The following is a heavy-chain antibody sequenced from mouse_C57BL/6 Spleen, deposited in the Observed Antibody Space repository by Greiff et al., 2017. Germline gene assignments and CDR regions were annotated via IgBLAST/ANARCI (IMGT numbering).Heavy chain of an antibody. Sequence: EVQRVESGEGLVKPGGSLKLSCAASGFTFSSYAMSWVRQTPEKRLEWVAYISSGGDYIYYADPVKGRFTISRDNARNTLYLQMSSLKSEDTAMYYCTRETAQAWFAYWGQGTLVTVSA. CDR2: ISSGGDYI. D-gene: IGHD3-2*02. V-gene: IGHV5-9-1*02. CDR3: TRETAQAWFAY. J-gene: IGHJ3*01. CDR1: GFTFSSYA.